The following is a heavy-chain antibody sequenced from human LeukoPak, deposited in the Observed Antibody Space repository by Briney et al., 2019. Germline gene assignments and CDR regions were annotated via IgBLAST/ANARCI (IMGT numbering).Heavy chain of an antibody. CDR3: ARRLRYYYYYMDV. Sequence: GGSLRLSCAASAFTFSSYAMGWVRQAPGKGLEWVSAISGSGGSTYYADSVKGRLTISRDNSKNTLYLQMNSLRAEDTAVYYCARRLRYYYYYMDVWGKGTTVTVSS. J-gene: IGHJ6*03. CDR1: AFTFSSYA. V-gene: IGHV3-23*01. CDR2: ISGSGGST.